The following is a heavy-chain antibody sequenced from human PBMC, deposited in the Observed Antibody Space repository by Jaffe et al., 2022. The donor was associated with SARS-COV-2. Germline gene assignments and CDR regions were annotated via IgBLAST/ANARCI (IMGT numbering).Heavy chain of an antibody. V-gene: IGHV1-69*01. D-gene: IGHD3-10*01. CDR2: IIPIFGTA. J-gene: IGHJ3*02. CDR1: GGTFSSYA. Sequence: QVQLVQSGAEVKKPGSSVKVSCKASGGTFSSYAISWVRQAPGQGLEWMGGIIPIFGTANYAQKFQGRVTITADESTSTAYMELSSLRSEDTAVYYCARGGTPNYYGSGSYYAFDIWGQGTMVTVSS. CDR3: ARGGTPNYYGSGSYYAFDI.